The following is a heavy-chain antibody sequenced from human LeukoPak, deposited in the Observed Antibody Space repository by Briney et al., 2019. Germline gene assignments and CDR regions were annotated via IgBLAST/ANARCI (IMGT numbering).Heavy chain of an antibody. D-gene: IGHD5-24*01. CDR3: ARGVYQEDGHNFHYFDY. CDR2: INHSGST. V-gene: IGHV4-34*01. J-gene: IGHJ4*02. Sequence: SETLSLTCAVYGGSFIGYYWSWIRQPPGKGLEWIGEINHSGSTNYNPSLKSRVTISVDTSKNQFSLKLSSVTAADTAVHYCARGVYQEDGHNFHYFDYWGQGTLVTVSS. CDR1: GGSFIGYY.